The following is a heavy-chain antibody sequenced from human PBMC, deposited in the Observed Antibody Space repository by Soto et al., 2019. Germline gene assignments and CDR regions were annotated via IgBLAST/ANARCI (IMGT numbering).Heavy chain of an antibody. V-gene: IGHV3-30-3*01. J-gene: IGHJ4*02. D-gene: IGHD2-15*01. Sequence: PGGSLRLSCSASGFTFSSYGIHWGRQAPGKGLEWVAVISYDGSNKYYADSVKGRFTISRDNSKNTLYLQMNSRRAEDKAVYYCARVPSSSGRAHFDYWGQGTLVTVSS. CDR3: ARVPSSSGRAHFDY. CDR2: ISYDGSNK. CDR1: GFTFSSYG.